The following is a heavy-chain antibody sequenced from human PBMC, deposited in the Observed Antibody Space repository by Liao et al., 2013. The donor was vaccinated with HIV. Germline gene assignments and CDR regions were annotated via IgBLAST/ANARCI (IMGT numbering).Heavy chain of an antibody. CDR3: ARSSPRHRAFDI. D-gene: IGHD2-21*01. Sequence: QVQLQQWGAGLLKPSETLSLTCAVYGGSFSGYYWSWIRQPPGKGLEWIGEINHSGSTNYNLSLKSRVTISVDTSKNQFSLKLSSVTAADTAVYYCARSSPRHRAFDIWGQGTMVTVSS. J-gene: IGHJ3*02. CDR2: INHSGST. V-gene: IGHV4-34*01. CDR1: GGSFSGYY.